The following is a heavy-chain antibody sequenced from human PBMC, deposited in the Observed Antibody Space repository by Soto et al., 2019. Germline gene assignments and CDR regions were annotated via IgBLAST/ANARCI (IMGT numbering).Heavy chain of an antibody. V-gene: IGHV3-23*01. CDR2: ISSVGIT. CDR3: GKPRDPRGHFAF. D-gene: IGHD2-21*02. Sequence: GSLRLSCAASGFTFTSYAMGCVRQAPGKGLEWVPFISSVGITYYADSARGRFTISRDNSKATLSLQMNSLRTEDTAVYYCGKPRDPRGHFAFSGQG. J-gene: IGHJ4*02. CDR1: GFTFTSYA.